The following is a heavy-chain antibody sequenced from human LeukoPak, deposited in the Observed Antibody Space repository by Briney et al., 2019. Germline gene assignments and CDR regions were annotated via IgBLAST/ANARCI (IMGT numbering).Heavy chain of an antibody. J-gene: IGHJ3*01. V-gene: IGHV4-59*01. CDR2: IYYTGSS. CDR1: GDSISTYY. D-gene: IGHD2-21*02. CDR3: VRRVVVVTANDKSDAFDV. Sequence: SKTLSLTCTVSGDSISTYYWNWIRQTPGEGLEWIGYIYYTGSSNYNPSLKSRVTISLDTSKNQFSLKLSSVTAADTAVYYCVRRVVVVTANDKSDAFDVWGQGTVVTVSS.